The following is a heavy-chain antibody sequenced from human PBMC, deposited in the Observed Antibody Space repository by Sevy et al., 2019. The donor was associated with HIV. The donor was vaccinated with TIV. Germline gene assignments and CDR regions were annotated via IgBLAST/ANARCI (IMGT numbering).Heavy chain of an antibody. Sequence: GGSLRLSCAASGFTVSSNYMSWVRQAPGKGLEWVSVIYSGGSTYYADSVKGRFTISRDNSKNTLYLQMNSPRAEDTAVYYCARERAPSSWQQRDAFDIWGQGTMVTVSS. V-gene: IGHV3-53*01. CDR3: ARERAPSSWQQRDAFDI. CDR1: GFTVSSNY. CDR2: IYSGGST. D-gene: IGHD6-13*01. J-gene: IGHJ3*02.